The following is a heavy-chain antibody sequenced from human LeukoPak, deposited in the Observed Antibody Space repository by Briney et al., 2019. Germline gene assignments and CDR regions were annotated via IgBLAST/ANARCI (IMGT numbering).Heavy chain of an antibody. CDR1: GFTFSSYG. CDR2: IRYDGSNK. Sequence: QAGGSLRLSCAASGFTFSSYGMHWVRQAPGKGLEWVAFIRYDGSNKYYADSVKGRFTISRDNSKNTLYLQMNSLRAEDTAVYYCAKDQERYFDWSPFDYWGQGTLVTVSS. CDR3: AKDQERYFDWSPFDY. V-gene: IGHV3-30*02. D-gene: IGHD3-9*01. J-gene: IGHJ4*02.